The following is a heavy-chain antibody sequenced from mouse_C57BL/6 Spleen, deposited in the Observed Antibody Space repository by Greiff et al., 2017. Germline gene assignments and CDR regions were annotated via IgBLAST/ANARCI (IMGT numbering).Heavy chain of an antibody. D-gene: IGHD1-1*01. J-gene: IGHJ2*01. CDR1: GYTFTSYW. CDR2: IDPSDSYT. Sequence: VQLQQPGAELVKPGASVKLSCKASGYTFTSYWMQWVKQRPGQGLEWIGEIDPSDSYTNYNQKFKGKATLTVDTSSSTAYMQLSSLTSEDSAVYYGARRDYGYYFDYWGQGTTLTVSS. V-gene: IGHV1-50*01. CDR3: ARRDYGYYFDY.